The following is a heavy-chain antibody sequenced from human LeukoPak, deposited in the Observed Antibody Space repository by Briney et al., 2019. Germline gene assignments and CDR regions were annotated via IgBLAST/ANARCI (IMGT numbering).Heavy chain of an antibody. CDR3: ARSSYYDSSGYSTYDY. CDR2: IDPSDSYT. CDR1: GYSFTNYW. V-gene: IGHV5-10-1*01. D-gene: IGHD3-22*01. J-gene: IGHJ4*02. Sequence: GESLKISCKGSGYSFTNYWITWVRQMPGKGLEWMGRIDPSDSYTNYSPSFQGHVTISADKSISTAYLQWGSLRASDTAMYYCARSSYYDSSGYSTYDYWGQGTLVTVSS.